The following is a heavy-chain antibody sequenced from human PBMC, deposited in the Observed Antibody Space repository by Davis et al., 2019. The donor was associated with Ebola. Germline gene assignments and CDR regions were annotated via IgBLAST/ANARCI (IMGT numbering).Heavy chain of an antibody. CDR1: GFTFSSYA. J-gene: IGHJ5*02. V-gene: IGHV3-30-3*01. Sequence: PGGSLRLSCAASGFTFSSYAMHWVRQAPGKGLEWVAVISYDGSNKYYADSVKGRFTISRDNSKNTLYLQMNSLRAEDTAVYYCARDLFPGKDCSSTSCPAWGQGTLVTVSS. D-gene: IGHD2-2*01. CDR2: ISYDGSNK. CDR3: ARDLFPGKDCSSTSCPA.